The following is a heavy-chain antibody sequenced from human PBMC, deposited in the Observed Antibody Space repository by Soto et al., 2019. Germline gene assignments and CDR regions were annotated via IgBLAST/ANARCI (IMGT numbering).Heavy chain of an antibody. CDR1: GGSISNDNW. V-gene: IGHV4-4*02. CDR3: AAYASGRRGWFDP. D-gene: IGHD2-2*01. J-gene: IGHJ5*02. CDR2: IYYSGTS. Sequence: PSETLSRTCAVSGGSISNDNWWSWVRQAPGKGLEWIGEIYYSGTSNYNPSLKNRVTISIDKSKNQFSLNLNSMTAADTAVYYCAAYASGRRGWFDPWGQGTLVTVSS.